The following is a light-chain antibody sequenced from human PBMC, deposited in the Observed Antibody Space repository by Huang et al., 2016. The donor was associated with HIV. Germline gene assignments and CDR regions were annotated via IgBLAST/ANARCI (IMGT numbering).Light chain of an antibody. CDR2: DAS. CDR1: QSVSSS. J-gene: IGKJ4*01. CDR3: QQRSNWPLT. V-gene: IGKV3-11*01. Sequence: EIVLTQSPATLSLSPGERATLFCRASQSVSSSLAWYQQKTGQAPRLLIYDASSRATGIPARFSGSGSGADFTLTISSLEPEDFAVYYCQQRSNWPLTFGGGTKVEIK.